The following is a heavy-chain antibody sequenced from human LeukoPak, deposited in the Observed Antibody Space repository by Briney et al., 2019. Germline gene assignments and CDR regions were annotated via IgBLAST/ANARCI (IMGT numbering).Heavy chain of an antibody. CDR1: GYTFTGYY. CDR2: INPNSGGT. CDR3: ARTLVVYPGTIPPGIDY. Sequence: GASVKVSCKASGYTFTGYYMHWVRQAPGQGLEWMGWINPNSGGTNYAQKFQGRVTMTRDTSISTAYMELSRLRSDDTAVYYCARTLVVYPGTIPPGIDYWGQGTLVTASS. D-gene: IGHD2-8*02. J-gene: IGHJ4*02. V-gene: IGHV1-2*02.